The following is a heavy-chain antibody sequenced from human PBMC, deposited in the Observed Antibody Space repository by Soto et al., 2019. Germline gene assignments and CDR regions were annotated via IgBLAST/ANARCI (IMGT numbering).Heavy chain of an antibody. Sequence: QVQLVESGGGVVQPGRSLRLSCAASGFIFSTYAMHWVRQAPGKGLEWVTFISYDGRKKYYADSVKDRFTISRENSTXXXXXXXXXXXXXXXXXXXXXXXYDSSGYVYDAFDIWGQGXXX. V-gene: IGHV3-30*04. J-gene: IGHJ3*02. D-gene: IGHD3-22*01. CDR2: ISYDGRKK. CDR1: GFIFSTYA. CDR3: XXXYDSSGYVYDAFDI.